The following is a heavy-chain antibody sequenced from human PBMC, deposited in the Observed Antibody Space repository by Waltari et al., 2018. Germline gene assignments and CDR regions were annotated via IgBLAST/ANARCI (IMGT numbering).Heavy chain of an antibody. CDR2: IYYSWST. V-gene: IGHV4-39*01. D-gene: IGHD3-3*01. CDR3: ARNGFTIFGVVDRRGDFDI. J-gene: IGHJ3*02. CDR1: GGSISSSSYY. Sequence: QLQLQESGPGLVKPSETLSLTCTVSGGSISSSSYYWGWIRQPPGKGLEWIGSIYYSWSTYHNPSLKSRVTISVDTSKNQFSLKLSSVTAADTAVYYCARNGFTIFGVVDRRGDFDIWGQGTMVTVSS.